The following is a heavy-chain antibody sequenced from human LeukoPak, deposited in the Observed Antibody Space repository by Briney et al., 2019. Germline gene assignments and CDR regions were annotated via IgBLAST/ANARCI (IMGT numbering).Heavy chain of an antibody. CDR3: ARDVKFSSSPGYYMDV. J-gene: IGHJ6*03. D-gene: IGHD6-6*01. CDR2: MSYDGSKK. V-gene: IGHV3-30*04. CDR1: AFTFSRYA. Sequence: PGGSLRLSCAASAFTFSRYAMHWVRQAPGKGLKWVAIMSYDGSKKFYADSVKGRFTVSRDNSKNTLFLQMNSLRADDTAVYYCARDVKFSSSPGYYMDVWGKGTTVTVSS.